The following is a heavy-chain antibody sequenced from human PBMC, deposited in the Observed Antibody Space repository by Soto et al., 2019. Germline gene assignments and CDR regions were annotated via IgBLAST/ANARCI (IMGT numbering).Heavy chain of an antibody. CDR3: ARNKEITIFGVVTNKGAFDI. Sequence: ASVKVSCKASGYTFTGYYLHRVRQAPGQGLEWMGWINPNSGGTNYAQKFQGWVTMTRDTSISTAYMELSSLRSEDTAVYYCARNKEITIFGVVTNKGAFDIWGQGTMVTVSS. CDR2: INPNSGGT. V-gene: IGHV1-2*04. D-gene: IGHD3-3*01. J-gene: IGHJ3*02. CDR1: GYTFTGYY.